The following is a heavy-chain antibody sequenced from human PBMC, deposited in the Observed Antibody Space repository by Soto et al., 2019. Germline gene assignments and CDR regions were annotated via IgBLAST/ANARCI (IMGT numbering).Heavy chain of an antibody. Sequence: EVQLVESGGGLVQPGGSLRLSCAASGFTFSSYSMNWVRQAPGKGLELVSYISSSSSTIYYADSVKGRFTISRDNAKNSLYLQMNSLRDEDTAVYYCARDSNRARLSVAFDIWGQGTMVTVSS. J-gene: IGHJ3*02. D-gene: IGHD3-16*02. CDR1: GFTFSSYS. V-gene: IGHV3-48*02. CDR2: ISSSSSTI. CDR3: ARDSNRARLSVAFDI.